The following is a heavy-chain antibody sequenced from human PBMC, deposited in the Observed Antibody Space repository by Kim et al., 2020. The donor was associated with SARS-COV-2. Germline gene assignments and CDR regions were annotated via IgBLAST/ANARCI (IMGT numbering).Heavy chain of an antibody. D-gene: IGHD4-17*01. J-gene: IGHJ4*02. CDR3: ARGYDYGDYLPLDY. CDR2: IWYDGSNK. CDR1: GFTFSSYG. V-gene: IGHV3-33*01. Sequence: GGSLRLSCAASGFTFSSYGMHWVRQAPGKGLEWVAVIWYDGSNKYYADSVKGRFTISRDNSKNTLYLQMNSLRAEDTAVYYCARGYDYGDYLPLDYWGQGTLVTVSS.